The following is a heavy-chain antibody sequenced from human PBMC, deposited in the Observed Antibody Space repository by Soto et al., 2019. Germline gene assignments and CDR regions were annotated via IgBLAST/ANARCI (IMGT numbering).Heavy chain of an antibody. Sequence: QVQLQESGPGLVKPSETLSLTCTVSGASISRDHWNWIRQPPGKGLEWIGEYSGSTNYNPSLKSRVPTPGAPATNQFSLKLGLVTAADAAVYFWATDTRDGGGRGYWGQGTLVTVSS. J-gene: IGHJ4*02. CDR2: EYSGST. V-gene: IGHV4-59*12. CDR3: ATDTRDGGGRGY. D-gene: IGHD3-16*01. CDR1: GASISRDH.